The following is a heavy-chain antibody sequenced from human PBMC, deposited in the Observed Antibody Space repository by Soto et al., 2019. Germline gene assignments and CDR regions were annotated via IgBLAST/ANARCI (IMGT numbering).Heavy chain of an antibody. D-gene: IGHD6-13*01. CDR1: GGSISSRSYY. CDR2: INYSGNT. Sequence: QLQLQESGPGLVKPSETLSLSCAVSGGSISSRSYYWAWIRQSPEKGLEWIGSINYSGNTYYNPSLKSRVPISVVSSRNQFSLNMRSVTPADTSLYYWARHAGYRRPTWDYFDYWGHGALVTVSS. CDR3: ARHAGYRRPTWDYFDY. J-gene: IGHJ4*01. V-gene: IGHV4-39*01.